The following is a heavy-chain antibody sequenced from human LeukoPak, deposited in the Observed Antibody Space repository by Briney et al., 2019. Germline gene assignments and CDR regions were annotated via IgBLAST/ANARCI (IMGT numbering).Heavy chain of an antibody. CDR3: ARGKHYDFWSGSYYSYYYYGMDV. Sequence: SVKVSCKASGGTFSSYAISWVRQAPGQGLEWMGGIIPIFGTANYAQKFQGRVTITADESTSTAYMELSSLRSEDTAVYYCARGKHYDFWSGSYYSYYYYGMDVWGQGTTVTVSS. V-gene: IGHV1-69*13. D-gene: IGHD3-3*01. CDR1: GGTFSSYA. J-gene: IGHJ6*02. CDR2: IIPIFGTA.